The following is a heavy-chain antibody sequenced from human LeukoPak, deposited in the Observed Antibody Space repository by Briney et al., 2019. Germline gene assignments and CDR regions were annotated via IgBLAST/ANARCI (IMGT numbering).Heavy chain of an antibody. CDR1: GFPFDEHA. CDR2: ISYSSETI. D-gene: IGHD6-19*01. J-gene: IGHJ6*03. Sequence: GGSLRLSCAASGFPFDEHAMYWVRQAPGKGLEWVSGISYSSETIGYVDSVKGRFTISRDNVRKSLYLQMNSLRDEDTAVYYCARGDSTGPDYYYYMDVWGKGTTVTISS. CDR3: ARGDSTGPDYYYYMDV. V-gene: IGHV3-9*01.